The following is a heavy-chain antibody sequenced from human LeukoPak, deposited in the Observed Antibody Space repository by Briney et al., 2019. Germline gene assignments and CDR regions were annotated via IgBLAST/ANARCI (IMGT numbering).Heavy chain of an antibody. CDR3: ARDNADYYIDS. D-gene: IGHD3-9*01. V-gene: IGHV3-33*01. CDR1: GFTFSGHG. Sequence: GGSLRLSCAASGFTFSGHGMHWVRQAPGKGLEWVAVIWHDGSKEYCTDSVKGRFTITRDNTRNTLNLQMNSLRAEDTAVYYCARDNADYYIDSWGQGTLVTVSS. J-gene: IGHJ5*01. CDR2: IWHDGSKE.